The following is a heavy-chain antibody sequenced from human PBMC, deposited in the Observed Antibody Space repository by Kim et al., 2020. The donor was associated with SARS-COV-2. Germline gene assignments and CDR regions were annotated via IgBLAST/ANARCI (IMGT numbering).Heavy chain of an antibody. CDR1: GFTFSGSN. J-gene: IGHJ4*02. V-gene: IGHV3-73*01. CDR2: IGIKPHNFAT. CDR3: MSTVTTFD. D-gene: IGHD4-17*01. Sequence: GGSLRLSCAASGFTFSGSNIHWVRQASGKGLEWVGRIGIKPHNFATTYGASVKGRFTISRDDSKNTAYLQMTGLKTEDTAMYYCMSTVTTFDWGQGTLVTVSS.